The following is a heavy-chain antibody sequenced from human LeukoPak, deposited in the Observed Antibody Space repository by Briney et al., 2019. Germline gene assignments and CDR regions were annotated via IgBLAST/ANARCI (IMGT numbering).Heavy chain of an antibody. CDR2: INHSGST. CDR1: GGSVSSGSYY. J-gene: IGHJ4*02. Sequence: PSETLSLTCTVSGGSVSSGSYYWSWIRQPPGKGLEWIGEINHSGSTNYNPSLKSRVTISVDTSKNQFSLKLSSVTAADTAVYYCARGRRLSVWGQGTLVTVSS. CDR3: ARGRRLSV. D-gene: IGHD3-16*01. V-gene: IGHV4-39*07.